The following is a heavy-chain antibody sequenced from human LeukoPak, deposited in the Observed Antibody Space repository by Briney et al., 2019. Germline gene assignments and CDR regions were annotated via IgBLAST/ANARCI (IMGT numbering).Heavy chain of an antibody. CDR1: GFTFSGYA. D-gene: IGHD4-17*01. CDR3: ARAPADYADYYFDY. J-gene: IGHJ4*02. CDR2: ISYEGSNK. Sequence: PGGSLRLSCAASGFTFSGYAMHWVRQAPGKGLEWVAVISYEGSNKDYADSVKGRFTISRDNSKNTLFLQMNSLRAEDTAVYYCARAPADYADYYFDYWGQGTLVTVSS. V-gene: IGHV3-30*04.